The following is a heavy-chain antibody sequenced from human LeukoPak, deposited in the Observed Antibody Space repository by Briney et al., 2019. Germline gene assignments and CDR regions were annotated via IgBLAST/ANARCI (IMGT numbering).Heavy chain of an antibody. CDR1: GYTFTSYD. V-gene: IGHV1-8*01. D-gene: IGHD1-14*01. J-gene: IGHJ6*02. CDR3: ARRYISLYYCYGMDV. Sequence: ASVKVSCKASGYTFTSYDINWVRQATGQGREWMGWMNPNSGNTGYAQKFQGRVTMTRNTSISTAYMELSSLRSEDTAVYYCARRYISLYYCYGMDVWGQGTTVTVSS. CDR2: MNPNSGNT.